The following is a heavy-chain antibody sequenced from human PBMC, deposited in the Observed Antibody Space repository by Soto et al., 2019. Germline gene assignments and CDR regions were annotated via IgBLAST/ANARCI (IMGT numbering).Heavy chain of an antibody. D-gene: IGHD5-12*01. CDR3: ARDGGGYDRDGDYYYYGMDV. V-gene: IGHV3-30-3*01. J-gene: IGHJ6*02. Sequence: QVQLVESGGGVVQPGRSLRLSCAASGFTFSSYAMHWVRQAPGKGLEWVAVISYDGSNKYYADSVKGRFTISRDNSKNTXYXXMNSLRAEDTAVYYCARDGGGYDRDGDYYYYGMDVWGQGTTVTVSS. CDR2: ISYDGSNK. CDR1: GFTFSSYA.